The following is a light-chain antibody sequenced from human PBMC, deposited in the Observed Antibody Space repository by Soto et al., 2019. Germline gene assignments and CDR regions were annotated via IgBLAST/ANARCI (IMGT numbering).Light chain of an antibody. CDR3: QSYDSSLSGWV. CDR1: SSNIGAGYD. V-gene: IGLV1-40*01. J-gene: IGLJ3*02. Sequence: QSVLTQPPSVSGAPGQRVTISCTGSSSNIGAGYDVHWYQQLPGTAPKLLIYGNSNRPSGVPDRFSGSKSGTSASLAITELQAEYEADYYGQSYDSSLSGWVFGGGTKLTVL. CDR2: GNS.